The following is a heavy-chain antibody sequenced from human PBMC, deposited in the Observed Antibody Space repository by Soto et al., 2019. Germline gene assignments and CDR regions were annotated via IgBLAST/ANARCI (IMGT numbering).Heavy chain of an antibody. Sequence: ASVKVSCKASGYTFTSYAMHWVRQAPGQGLEWMGWINADNGNTKYSQKLQGRVTMTTDTSTSTAYMELRSLRSDDTAVYYCARVPDTAMVPFDYWGQGTLVTVSS. V-gene: IGHV1-3*01. CDR3: ARVPDTAMVPFDY. CDR1: GYTFTSYA. D-gene: IGHD5-18*01. CDR2: INADNGNT. J-gene: IGHJ4*02.